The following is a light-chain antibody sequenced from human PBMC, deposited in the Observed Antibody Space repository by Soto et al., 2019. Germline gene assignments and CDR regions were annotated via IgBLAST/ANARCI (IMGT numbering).Light chain of an antibody. CDR1: QSITTY. Sequence: DIQMTQSPSSLSASVGDGVTITCRASQSITTYLNWYQQKPGKAPKLLMYAASNLQSGVPSRFSGSGSGTEFTLTISSPQPEDFATYYCQQSYSTPRTFGQGTKLEIK. CDR2: AAS. V-gene: IGKV1-39*01. CDR3: QQSYSTPRT. J-gene: IGKJ2*01.